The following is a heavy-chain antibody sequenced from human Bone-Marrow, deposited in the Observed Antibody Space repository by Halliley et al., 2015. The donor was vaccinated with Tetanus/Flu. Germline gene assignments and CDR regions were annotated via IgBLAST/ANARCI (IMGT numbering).Heavy chain of an antibody. J-gene: IGHJ3*02. D-gene: IGHD2-2*01. CDR3: ARGFCNSATCWLAVDGFDI. CDR2: MHSSGSA. CDR1: GGSLSSYY. V-gene: IGHV4-59*01. Sequence: TLSLTCTVSGGSLSSYYWSWMRQPPGKGLEWIGYMHSSGSASYNPSLGRRAAVSMDTSKNQVSLTMISVTAADTAVYYCARGFCNSATCWLAVDGFDIWGQGTMVTVSS.